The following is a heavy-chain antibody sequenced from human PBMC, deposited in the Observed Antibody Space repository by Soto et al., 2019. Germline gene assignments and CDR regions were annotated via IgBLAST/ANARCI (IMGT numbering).Heavy chain of an antibody. CDR3: ADTAVYYCARVSFGYYGSERLFDY. CDR2: IGPESGAT. CDR1: GYTFTGHY. J-gene: IGHJ4*02. V-gene: IGHV1-2*02. D-gene: IGHD3-10*01. Sequence: ASVKVSCKASGYTFTGHYIHWVRQAPEQGPEWMGEIGPESGATRYAQKFQGRVTMTRDMSITTVYMELNNQLSLKLSSVTAADTAVYYCARVSFGYYGSERLFDYWGQGTLVTVSS.